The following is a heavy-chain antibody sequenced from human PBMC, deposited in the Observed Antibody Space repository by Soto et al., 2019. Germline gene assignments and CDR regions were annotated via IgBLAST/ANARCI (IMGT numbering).Heavy chain of an antibody. CDR3: SRVDPGETSPFDH. J-gene: IGHJ4*02. V-gene: IGHV1-18*01. Sequence: ASVKVSCKASGYTFTNYGISWVRQAPGQGLEWMGWISAYNGNTKYAQNFQGRVTMTTDTSTSTVYMELSSLRSDDTAVYYCSRVDPGETSPFDHWGQGTLVTVSS. D-gene: IGHD3-10*01. CDR1: GYTFTNYG. CDR2: ISAYNGNT.